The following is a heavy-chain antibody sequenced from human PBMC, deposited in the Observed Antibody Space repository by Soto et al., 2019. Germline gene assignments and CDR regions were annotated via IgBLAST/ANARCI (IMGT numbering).Heavy chain of an antibody. J-gene: IGHJ4*02. CDR2: IYYSGST. Sequence: QVQLQESGPGLMKPSETLSLTCTVSGGSISSYYWSWIRQPPGKGLEWIGYIYYSGSTNYNPSLKSRVTISVDTSKNQFSLKLSSVTAADTAVYYCAREDKYSSGPGNFDYWGQGTLVTVSS. CDR3: AREDKYSSGPGNFDY. V-gene: IGHV4-59*01. D-gene: IGHD6-19*01. CDR1: GGSISSYY.